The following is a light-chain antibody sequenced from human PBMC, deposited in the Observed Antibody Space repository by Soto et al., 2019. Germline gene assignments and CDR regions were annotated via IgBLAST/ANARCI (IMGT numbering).Light chain of an antibody. CDR1: NSDVGGYNY. CDR2: DVS. J-gene: IGLJ2*01. V-gene: IGLV2-14*01. CDR3: SSYTSSRTRV. Sequence: QSVLTQPASVSGSPGQSITISCTGTNSDVGGYNYVSWYQQHPGKAPKLMIYDVSNRPSGVSNRFSGSKSGNTASLTISGLQAEDEADYYCSSYTSSRTRVFGGGTKVTVL.